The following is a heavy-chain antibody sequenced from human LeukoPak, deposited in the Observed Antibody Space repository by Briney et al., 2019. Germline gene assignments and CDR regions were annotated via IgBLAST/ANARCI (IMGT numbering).Heavy chain of an antibody. V-gene: IGHV3-21*01. CDR2: ISSSSSYI. Sequence: GGSLRLSCAASGFTFSSYSMNWVRQAPGKGLEWVSSISSSSSYIYYADSVKGRFTISRDNAKNSLYLQMNSLRAEDTAVYYCARDRDLVVAAPAPFDPWGQGTLVTVSS. D-gene: IGHD2-15*01. J-gene: IGHJ5*02. CDR3: ARDRDLVVAAPAPFDP. CDR1: GFTFSSYS.